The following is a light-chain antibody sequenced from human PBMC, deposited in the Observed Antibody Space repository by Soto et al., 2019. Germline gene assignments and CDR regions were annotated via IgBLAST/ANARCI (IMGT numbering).Light chain of an antibody. CDR2: DAS. V-gene: IGKV3-11*01. J-gene: IGKJ2*01. CDR3: QQRSNWPPLYT. Sequence: EILLTQSPATLSLSPGERATLSGRASQSVTSYLPWYQQKPRQAPRLLIYDASNRATGIPARLSGSGSGTDFTLTISGLEPEDFAVYYCQQRSNWPPLYTFRQGTKPEIK. CDR1: QSVTSY.